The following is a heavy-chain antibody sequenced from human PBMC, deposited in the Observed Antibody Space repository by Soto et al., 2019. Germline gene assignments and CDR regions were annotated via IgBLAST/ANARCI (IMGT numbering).Heavy chain of an antibody. CDR1: GFTFGSFA. V-gene: IGHV3-23*01. CDR2: ISGSGGST. D-gene: IGHD5-12*01. J-gene: IGHJ4*02. Sequence: GGSLRLSCAASGFTFGSFAMRWFRQATGKGLEWVSAISGSGGSTYYADSVKGRFTISRDNSKNTLYLQMNSLRAEDTAVYYCPKDRGSEVSACYFDYWGQGSLVTVTS. CDR3: PKDRGSEVSACYFDY.